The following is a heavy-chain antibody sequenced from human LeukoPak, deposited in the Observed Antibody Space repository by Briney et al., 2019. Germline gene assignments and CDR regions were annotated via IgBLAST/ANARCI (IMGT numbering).Heavy chain of an antibody. V-gene: IGHV3-21*01. CDR2: ISSSSSYI. D-gene: IGHD3-9*01. Sequence: GGSLRLSCAASGFTFSSYSMNWVRQAPGKGLEWVSSISSSSSYIYYADSVKGRFTISRDNAKNSLYLQMNRLRAEDTAVYYCASPLGKNYDILTGYPDYWGQGTLVTVSS. J-gene: IGHJ4*02. CDR3: ASPLGKNYDILTGYPDY. CDR1: GFTFSSYS.